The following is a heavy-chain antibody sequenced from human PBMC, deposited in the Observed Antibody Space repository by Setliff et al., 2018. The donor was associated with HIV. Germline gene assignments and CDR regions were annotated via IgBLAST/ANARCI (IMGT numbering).Heavy chain of an antibody. J-gene: IGHJ4*02. Sequence: SETLSLTCTVSGGTITRSSAYWAWIRQPPGKGLQWIGSIFYSGHTYYNPSLKSRVTISVDTSKNQFSLKLRSVTAADTAVYYCARSPAAEGYWGQGALVTVSS. D-gene: IGHD6-13*01. V-gene: IGHV4-39*01. CDR2: IFYSGHT. CDR1: GGTITRSSAY. CDR3: ARSPAAEGY.